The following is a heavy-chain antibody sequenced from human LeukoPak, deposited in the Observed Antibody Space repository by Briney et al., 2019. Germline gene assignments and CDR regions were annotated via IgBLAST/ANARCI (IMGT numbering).Heavy chain of an antibody. D-gene: IGHD1-14*01. V-gene: IGHV4-38-2*01. CDR3: ARGMGYYRMDV. Sequence: SETLSLTCAVSGYSISSGYHWAWIRQPPGKGPELIGSIYYRGNAYYNPSLKSRVTISLDTSKNQFSLKLSSVTAADTAVYYCARGMGYYRMDVWGKGTTVIVSS. J-gene: IGHJ6*04. CDR1: GYSISSGYH. CDR2: IYYRGNA.